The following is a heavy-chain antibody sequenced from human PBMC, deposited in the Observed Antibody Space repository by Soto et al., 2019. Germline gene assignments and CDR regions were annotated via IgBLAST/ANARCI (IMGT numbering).Heavy chain of an antibody. CDR1: GFTFSNYA. V-gene: IGHV3-23*01. CDR2: ISGSGGST. CDR3: AKDHYYGSGSYLPY. D-gene: IGHD3-10*01. Sequence: PGGSLRLSCAGSGFTFSNYAMRWVRQAPGKGLEWVSAISGSGGSTYYADSVKGRFTISRDNSKNTLYLQMNSLRAEDTAVYYCAKDHYYGSGSYLPYWGQGTLVTVSS. J-gene: IGHJ4*02.